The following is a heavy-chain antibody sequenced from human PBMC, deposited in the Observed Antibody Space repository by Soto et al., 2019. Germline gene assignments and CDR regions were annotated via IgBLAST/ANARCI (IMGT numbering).Heavy chain of an antibody. CDR3: ARERSSGWLDY. Sequence: QVQLVQSGAEVKKPGASVKVSCTASGYTFTCYDIHWVRQAPGQGLEWMGWMNPNSGNTGYAQKFQGRVTMTKHTSISTDYMELSSLRSEDTAVYYCARERSSGWLDYWGQGTLVTVSS. CDR1: GYTFTCYD. V-gene: IGHV1-8*01. J-gene: IGHJ4*02. CDR2: MNPNSGNT. D-gene: IGHD6-19*01.